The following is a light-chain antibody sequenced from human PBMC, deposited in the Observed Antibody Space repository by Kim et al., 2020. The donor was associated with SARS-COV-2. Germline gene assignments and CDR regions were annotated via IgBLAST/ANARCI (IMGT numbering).Light chain of an antibody. Sequence: EIVLTQSPGTLSLSPGERATLSCRASQSVSSNFSAWYQQKPGQTPRLLIYAGSSRASGIPDRFSGGGSETDFTLTISRLEPEDFAVYYCQQYGTSPRTFGQGTKVDIK. J-gene: IGKJ1*01. CDR1: QSVSSNF. CDR3: QQYGTSPRT. V-gene: IGKV3-20*01. CDR2: AGS.